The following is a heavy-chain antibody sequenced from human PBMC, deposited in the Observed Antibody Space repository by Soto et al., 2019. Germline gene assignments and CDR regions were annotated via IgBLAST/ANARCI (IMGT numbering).Heavy chain of an antibody. CDR3: ARDYYDSSDSFYFDY. Sequence: PGGSLRLSCAASGFIFSDHYMDWVRQAPGKGLEWVGRTRNKANSYTTEYAASVKGRFTISRDDSKNSLYLQMNSLKTEDTAVYYCARDYYDSSDSFYFDYWGQGTLVTVSS. J-gene: IGHJ4*02. V-gene: IGHV3-72*01. CDR2: TRNKANSYTT. CDR1: GFIFSDHY. D-gene: IGHD3-22*01.